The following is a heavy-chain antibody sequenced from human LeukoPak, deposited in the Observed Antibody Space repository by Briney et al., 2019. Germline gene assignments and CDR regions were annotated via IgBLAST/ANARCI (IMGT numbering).Heavy chain of an antibody. V-gene: IGHV4-59*08. CDR3: ARHFGNSGRNWFDP. CDR2: IYYSGST. CDR1: GGSISSYY. Sequence: PSETLSLTCTVSGGSISSYYWSWIRQPPGKGLEWIGYIYYSGSTNYNPSLKSRVTISVDTSKNQFSLKLSSVTAADTAVYYCARHFGNSGRNWFDPWGQGTLVTVSS. J-gene: IGHJ5*02. D-gene: IGHD3-10*01.